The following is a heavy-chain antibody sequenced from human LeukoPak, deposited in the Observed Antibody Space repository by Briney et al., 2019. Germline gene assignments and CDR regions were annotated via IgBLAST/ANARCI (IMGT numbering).Heavy chain of an antibody. CDR3: ARGFPFYSNYPYYYYGMDV. J-gene: IGHJ6*02. V-gene: IGHV4-34*01. Sequence: PSETLSLTCAVYGGSFSGYYWSWIRQPPGKGLEWIGEINHSGSTNYNPSLKSRVTISVDTSRNQFSLKLSSVTAADTAVYYCARGFPFYSNYPYYYYGMDVWGQGTTVTVSS. CDR1: GGSFSGYY. D-gene: IGHD4-11*01. CDR2: INHSGST.